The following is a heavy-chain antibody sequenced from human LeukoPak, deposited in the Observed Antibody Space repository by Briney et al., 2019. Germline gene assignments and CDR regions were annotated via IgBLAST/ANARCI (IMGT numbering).Heavy chain of an antibody. D-gene: IGHD6-19*01. CDR1: GGSISSYY. CDR3: ARLTASDSSGVDY. Sequence: KPSETLCLTCTVSGGSISSYYWSWVRQPPGKGLEWIGYIYYSGSTNYNPSLKSRVTISVDTSKNQFSLKLSSVTAADTAVYYCARLTASDSSGVDYWGQGTLVTVSS. V-gene: IGHV4-59*08. CDR2: IYYSGST. J-gene: IGHJ4*02.